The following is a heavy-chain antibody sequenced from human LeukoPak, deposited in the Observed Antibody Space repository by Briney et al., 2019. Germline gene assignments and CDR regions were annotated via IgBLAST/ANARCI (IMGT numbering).Heavy chain of an antibody. D-gene: IGHD4-11*01. CDR2: ISSSGSTI. CDR3: ARDPMTTEGYYYYYMDV. J-gene: IGHJ6*03. V-gene: IGHV3-48*03. Sequence: PGGSLRLSCAASGFTFSSYEMNWVRQAPGKGLEWVSYISSSGSTIYYADSVKGRFTISRDNAKNSLYLQMNSLRAEDTAVYYCARDPMTTEGYYYYYMDVWGKGTTVTVSS. CDR1: GFTFSSYE.